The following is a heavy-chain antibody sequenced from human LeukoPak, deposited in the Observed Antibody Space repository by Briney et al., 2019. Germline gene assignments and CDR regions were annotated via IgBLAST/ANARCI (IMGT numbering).Heavy chain of an antibody. Sequence: GESLKISCKGSGYSFTSYRIGWVRQMPGKGLEWMGIIYPGDSDTRYSPSFQGQVTISADKSISTAYLQWSSLKASDTAMYYCATTRNIVATIADDAFDIWGQGTMVTVSS. CDR1: GYSFTSYR. D-gene: IGHD5-12*01. J-gene: IGHJ3*02. CDR3: ATTRNIVATIADDAFDI. V-gene: IGHV5-51*01. CDR2: IYPGDSDT.